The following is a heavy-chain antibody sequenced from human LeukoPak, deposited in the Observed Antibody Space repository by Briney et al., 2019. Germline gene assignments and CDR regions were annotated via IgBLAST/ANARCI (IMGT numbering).Heavy chain of an antibody. CDR3: ARDLSDCSSTSCYSSYYY. CDR2: ISSSSSYI. J-gene: IGHJ4*02. V-gene: IGHV3-21*01. CDR1: GFTFSSYS. Sequence: GGSLRLSCAASGFTFSSYSMNWVRQAPGKGLEWVSSISSSSSYIYYADSVKGRFTISRDNAKNSLYLQMNSLRAEDTAVYYCARDLSDCSSTSCYSSYYYWGQRTLVTVSS. D-gene: IGHD2-2*01.